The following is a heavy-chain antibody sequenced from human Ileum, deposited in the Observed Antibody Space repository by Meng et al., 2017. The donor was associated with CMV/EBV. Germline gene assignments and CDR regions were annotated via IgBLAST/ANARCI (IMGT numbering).Heavy chain of an antibody. V-gene: IGHV3-73*01. CDR2: IRSRAKSDAT. D-gene: IGHD5-24*01. CDR1: EYTFSGSS. J-gene: IGHJ4*02. Sequence: LKLSCAASEYTFSGSSVHWVRQAPGKGLEWVGHIRSRAKSDATAYGASVKGRFTISRDDSKNTAYLQMSGLKVEDTAVYYCFTDGGYWGQGTLVTVSS. CDR3: FTDGGY.